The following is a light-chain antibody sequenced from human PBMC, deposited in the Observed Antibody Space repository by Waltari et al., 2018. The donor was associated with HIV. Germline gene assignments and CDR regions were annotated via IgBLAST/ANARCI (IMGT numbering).Light chain of an antibody. CDR3: SSYTSSSTWV. CDR2: DVS. V-gene: IGLV2-14*01. J-gene: IGLJ3*02. CDR1: SSAVGGYNY. Sequence: QSALTQPASVSGSPRQSITISCPGTSSAVGGYNYVSWYQQHPGKAPKLMIYDVSNRPSGVSNRFSGSKSGNTASLTISGLRAEDEADYYCSSYTSSSTWVFGGGTKLTVL.